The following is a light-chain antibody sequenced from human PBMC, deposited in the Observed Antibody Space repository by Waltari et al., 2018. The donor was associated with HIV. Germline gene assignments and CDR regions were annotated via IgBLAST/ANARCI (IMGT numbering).Light chain of an antibody. CDR1: QSISSY. J-gene: IGKJ2*01. CDR2: AAS. CDR3: QQSYSTPYT. V-gene: IGKV1-39*01. Sequence: DIQMTQSPSSLSASVGDRVTITCRASQSISSYLNWDQQKPGKAPKLLIYAASSLQSGVPSRFSGSGSGTDFTLTINSLQPEDFATYYCQQSYSTPYTFGQGTKLEIK.